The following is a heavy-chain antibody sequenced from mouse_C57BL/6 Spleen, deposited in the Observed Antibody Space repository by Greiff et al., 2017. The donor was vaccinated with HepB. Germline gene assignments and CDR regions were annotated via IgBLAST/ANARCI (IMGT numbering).Heavy chain of an antibody. CDR1: GYSITSGYY. CDR2: ISYDGSN. CDR3: ARDRLFFDY. Sequence: DVKLQESGPGLVKPSQSLSLTCSVTGYSITSGYYWNWIRQFPGNKLEWMGYISYDGSNNYNPSLKNRISITRDTSKNQFFLKLNSVTTEDTATYYCARDRLFFDYWGQGTTLTVSS. D-gene: IGHD1-1*01. J-gene: IGHJ2*01. V-gene: IGHV3-6*01.